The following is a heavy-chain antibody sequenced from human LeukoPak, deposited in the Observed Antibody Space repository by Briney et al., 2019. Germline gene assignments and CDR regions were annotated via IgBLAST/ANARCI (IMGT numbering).Heavy chain of an antibody. CDR2: INHSGST. CDR1: GGSFSGYY. CDR3: ARTGYCSSTSCYIFRRGNAFDI. V-gene: IGHV4-34*01. D-gene: IGHD2-2*02. J-gene: IGHJ3*02. Sequence: SEILSLTCAVYGGSFSGYYWSWIRQPPGKGLEWIGEINHSGSTNYNPSLKSRVTISVDTSKNQFSLKLSSVTAADTAVYYCARTGYCSSTSCYIFRRGNAFDIWGQGTMVTVSS.